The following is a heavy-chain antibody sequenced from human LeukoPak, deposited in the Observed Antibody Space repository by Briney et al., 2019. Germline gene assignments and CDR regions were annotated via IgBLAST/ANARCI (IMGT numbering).Heavy chain of an antibody. CDR3: ARVGSYNAFDI. CDR1: GGSFSGYY. V-gene: IGHV4-34*01. Sequence: SETLSLTCAVYGGSFSGYYWSWIRQPPGKGLEWIGEINHSGSTNYNPSLKSRVTISVDTSKNQFSLKLSSVTAADTAVYYCARVGSYNAFDIWGQGTMVTVSS. J-gene: IGHJ3*02. CDR2: INHSGST. D-gene: IGHD1-26*01.